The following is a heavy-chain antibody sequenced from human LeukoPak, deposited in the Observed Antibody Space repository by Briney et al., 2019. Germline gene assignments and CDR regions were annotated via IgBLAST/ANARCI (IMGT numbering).Heavy chain of an antibody. J-gene: IGHJ6*04. V-gene: IGHV3-30*04. D-gene: IGHD3-10*01. CDR1: GFTFSSYA. CDR3: AGDLITMVRGVIIYYGMDV. CDR2: ISYDGSNK. Sequence: PGGSLRLSCAASGFTFSSYAMHWVRQAPGKGLEWVAVISYDGSNKYYADSVKGRFTISRDNSKNTLYLQMNSLRAEDTAVYYCAGDLITMVRGVIIYYGMDVWGKGTTVTVSS.